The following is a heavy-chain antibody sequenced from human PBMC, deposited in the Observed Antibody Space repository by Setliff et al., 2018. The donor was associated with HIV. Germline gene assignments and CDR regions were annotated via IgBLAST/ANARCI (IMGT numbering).Heavy chain of an antibody. V-gene: IGHV4-59*12. D-gene: IGHD1-26*01. CDR2: IYVSGST. Sequence: PSETLSLTCTVSGGSISSYYWSWIRQPPGKGLEWIGYIYVSGSTNYNPSLKSRVTMSVDTSKNQFSLKLSSVTAADTAVYYCARDSELGLNYHYGMDVWGQGTTVTVSS. CDR1: GGSISSYY. CDR3: ARDSELGLNYHYGMDV. J-gene: IGHJ6*02.